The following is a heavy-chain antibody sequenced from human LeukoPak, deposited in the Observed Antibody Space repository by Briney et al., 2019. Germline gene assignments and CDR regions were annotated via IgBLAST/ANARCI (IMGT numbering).Heavy chain of an antibody. CDR1: GFTFSSYA. V-gene: IGHV3-23*01. CDR2: TSGSGSST. CDR3: AKSPGYSSSWYDY. D-gene: IGHD6-13*01. J-gene: IGHJ4*02. Sequence: PGGSLRLSCTASGFTFSSYAMNWVRQAPGKGLEWVSVTSGSGSSTFYADSVKGRFTISRDNSKNTLYMQMNSLRAEDTAVYYCAKSPGYSSSWYDYWGQGTLVTVSS.